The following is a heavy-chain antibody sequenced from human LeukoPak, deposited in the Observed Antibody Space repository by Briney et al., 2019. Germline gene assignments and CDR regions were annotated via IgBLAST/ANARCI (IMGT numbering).Heavy chain of an antibody. J-gene: IGHJ4*02. CDR2: MNPNSGNT. Sequence: ASVTVSCKASGYTFTIYDINWVRQAPGQGLEWMGWMNPNSGNTGYAQKFQGRVTMTRNTSISTAYMELSSLRSEDTAVYYCATSALRWATSYLDYWGQGTLVTVSS. CDR3: ATSALRWATSYLDY. V-gene: IGHV1-8*01. CDR1: GYTFTIYD. D-gene: IGHD4-23*01.